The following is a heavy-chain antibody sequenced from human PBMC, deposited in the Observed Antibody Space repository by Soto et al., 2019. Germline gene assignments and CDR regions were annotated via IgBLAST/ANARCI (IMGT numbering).Heavy chain of an antibody. CDR1: GGTFSSYA. V-gene: IGHV1-69*01. CDR3: ARDGPGYCSSTSCYTLYNWFDP. J-gene: IGHJ5*02. D-gene: IGHD2-2*02. Sequence: QVQLVQSGAEVKKPGSSVTVSCKASGGTFSSYAIGWVRQAPGQGLEWMGGIIPIFGTANYAQKFQGRVTITADESTSTAYMELSSLRSEDTAVYYCARDGPGYCSSTSCYTLYNWFDPWGQGTLVTVSS. CDR2: IIPIFGTA.